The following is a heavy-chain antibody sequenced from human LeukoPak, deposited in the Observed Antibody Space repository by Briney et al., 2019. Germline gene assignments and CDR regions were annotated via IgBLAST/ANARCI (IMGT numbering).Heavy chain of an antibody. D-gene: IGHD3-22*01. CDR3: ARMPYYYDRSGNPGDYWYFDL. CDR2: IKQDGSEK. Sequence: GGSLRLSCAASGFPFSSYWMSWVRQAPGKGLEWVANIKQDGSEKYYVDSVKARFTIPRDNAKTSLYLQMTSMRAEDTAVYYCARMPYYYDRSGNPGDYWYFDLWGRGTLVTVSS. J-gene: IGHJ2*01. CDR1: GFPFSSYW. V-gene: IGHV3-7*01.